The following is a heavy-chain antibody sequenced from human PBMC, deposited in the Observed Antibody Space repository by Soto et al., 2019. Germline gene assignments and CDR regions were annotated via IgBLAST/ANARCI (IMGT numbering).Heavy chain of an antibody. D-gene: IGHD7-27*01. Sequence: ASVKVSCKASGYTCSSYAMHWVRQAPGQRLEWMGWINAGYGNTKSSQKFQDRVTISRDTSASTAYMELTSLRSEDTAVYYCARDTGDGTVDFWGQGTLVTFSS. CDR1: GYTCSSYA. J-gene: IGHJ4*02. CDR3: ARDTGDGTVDF. V-gene: IGHV1-3*01. CDR2: INAGYGNT.